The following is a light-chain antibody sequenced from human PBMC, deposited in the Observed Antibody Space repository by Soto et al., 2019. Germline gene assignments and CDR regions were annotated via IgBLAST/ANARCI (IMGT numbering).Light chain of an antibody. CDR2: EVS. CDR3: TSYVGSDIWV. V-gene: IGLV2-8*01. J-gene: IGLJ3*02. CDR1: SSDVGAYKY. Sequence: QSALTQPPSASGSPGQSGTISYTGTSSDVGAYKYVSWYQQYPGKAPKLMIYEVSKRPSGVPDRFSGSKSGNTASLTVSGLQAEDEADYYCTSYVGSDIWVFGGGTKLTVL.